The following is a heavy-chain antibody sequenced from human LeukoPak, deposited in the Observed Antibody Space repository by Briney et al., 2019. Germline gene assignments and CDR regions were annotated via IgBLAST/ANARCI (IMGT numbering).Heavy chain of an antibody. J-gene: IGHJ4*02. CDR1: GFTFSSYW. D-gene: IGHD3/OR15-3a*01. V-gene: IGHV3-23*01. CDR3: AKVLWDWNYFDY. CDR2: ISGSGGNT. Sequence: PGGSLRLSCAASGFTFSSYWMHWVRQAPGKGLVWVSAISGSGGNTYNADSVKGRFTISRDISKNTLYLQMNSLRAEDTAVYYCAKVLWDWNYFDYWGQGTLVTVSS.